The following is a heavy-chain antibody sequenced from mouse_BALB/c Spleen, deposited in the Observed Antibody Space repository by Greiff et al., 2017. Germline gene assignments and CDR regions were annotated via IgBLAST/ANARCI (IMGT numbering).Heavy chain of an antibody. CDR2: INPSNGGT. V-gene: IGHV1S81*02. CDR3: TRSDYYDYDRMGY. J-gene: IGHJ4*01. D-gene: IGHD2-4*01. CDR1: GYTFTSYY. Sequence: QVQLKESGAELVKPGASVKLSCKASGYTFTSYYMYWVKQRPGQGLEWIGEINPSNGGTNFNEKFKSKATLTVDKSSSTAYMQLSSLTSEDSAVYYCTRSDYYDYDRMGYWGQGTSVTVSS.